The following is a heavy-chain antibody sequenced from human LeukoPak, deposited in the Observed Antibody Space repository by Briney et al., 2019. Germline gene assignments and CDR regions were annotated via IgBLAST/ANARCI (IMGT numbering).Heavy chain of an antibody. CDR2: ITTTSTTI. CDR1: GFTFSIYS. D-gene: IGHD3-10*01. J-gene: IGHJ3*02. V-gene: IGHV3-48*01. CDR3: ARDKWFGELFAFDI. Sequence: PGGSLRLSCAASGFTFSIYSMNWFRQAPGKGLEWVSYITTTSTTIYYADSVKGRFTMSRDSAKNSLYLQMNSLRAEDTAVYYCARDKWFGELFAFDIWGQGTMVTVSS.